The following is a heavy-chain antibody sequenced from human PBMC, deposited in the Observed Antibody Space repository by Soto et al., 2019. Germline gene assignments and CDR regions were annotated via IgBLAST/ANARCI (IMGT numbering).Heavy chain of an antibody. V-gene: IGHV1-2*02. CDR2: INPNSGGT. Sequence: QVQLVQSGAAVKKPGASVKVSCKASGYTFTDYYVHWVRQAPGQGLEWMGWINPNSGGTKSAQKFQGRVTMTRDTSISTAYMELSRLRSDDTAVYYCARRKGDYYDSSGYHYYFDYWGQLTLVTVSS. J-gene: IGHJ4*02. CDR1: GYTFTDYY. CDR3: ARRKGDYYDSSGYHYYFDY. D-gene: IGHD3-22*01.